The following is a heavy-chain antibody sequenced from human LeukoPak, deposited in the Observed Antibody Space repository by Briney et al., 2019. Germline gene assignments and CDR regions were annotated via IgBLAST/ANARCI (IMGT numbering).Heavy chain of an antibody. J-gene: IGHJ5*02. V-gene: IGHV1-2*02. CDR3: AREGPLRLPYFDP. CDR1: GYTFTGYY. Sequence: APVKASCKASGYTFTGYYMHWVRQAPGQGLEWMGWINPNIGGTNYAQKFQGRVTMTRDTSISTAYMELSSLRSDDTAVYYCAREGPLRLPYFDPWGQGTLVTVSS. CDR2: INPNIGGT. D-gene: IGHD4-17*01.